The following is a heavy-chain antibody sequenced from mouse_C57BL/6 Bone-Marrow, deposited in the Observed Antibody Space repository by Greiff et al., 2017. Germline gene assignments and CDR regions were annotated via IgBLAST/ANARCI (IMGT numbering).Heavy chain of an antibody. CDR3: ARDLIITTVVATDY. CDR2: IDPSDSYT. D-gene: IGHD1-1*01. Sequence: QVQLQQPGAELVMPGASVKLSCKASGYTFTSYWMHWVKQRPGQGLEWIGEIDPSDSYTNYTQKFKGKSTLTVDKSSSTAYMQLSSLTSEDSAVYYGARDLIITTVVATDYWGQGTTLTVSS. V-gene: IGHV1-69*01. CDR1: GYTFTSYW. J-gene: IGHJ2*01.